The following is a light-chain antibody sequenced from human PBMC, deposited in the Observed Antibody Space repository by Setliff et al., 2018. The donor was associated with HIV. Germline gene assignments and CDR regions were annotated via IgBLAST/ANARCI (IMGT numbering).Light chain of an antibody. CDR2: DVT. J-gene: IGLJ1*01. Sequence: QSVLTQPASVSGSPGQSITISCTGTSSDVGNYNYVSWYQYYPGKAPKLMISDVTKRPSGVSNRFSGSKSGNTASLTISGLQAEDEADYYCSSYTGSSTFVFGTGTKGTVL. CDR1: SSDVGNYNY. CDR3: SSYTGSSTFV. V-gene: IGLV2-14*03.